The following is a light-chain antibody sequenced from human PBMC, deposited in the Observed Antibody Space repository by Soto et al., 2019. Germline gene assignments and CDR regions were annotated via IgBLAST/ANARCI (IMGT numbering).Light chain of an antibody. CDR1: ISDVGSYNL. CDR2: EGS. V-gene: IGLV2-23*01. J-gene: IGLJ2*01. CDR3: CSCAGSSTVV. Sequence: QSVLTQPASVSGSPGQSITISCTGTISDVGSYNLVSWYQQHPGKAPKLMIYEGSKRPSGVSNRFSGSKSGNTASLTISGLQAEDEADYYCCSCAGSSTVVFGGGTKRTVL.